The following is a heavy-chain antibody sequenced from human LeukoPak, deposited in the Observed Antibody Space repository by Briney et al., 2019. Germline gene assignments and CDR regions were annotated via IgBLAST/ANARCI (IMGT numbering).Heavy chain of an antibody. CDR3: ARGNGFWSGYYPDNWFDP. CDR2: IYYSGST. V-gene: IGHV4-31*03. Sequence: SQTLSLTCTVSGGSISSGGYYWSWIRQHPGKGLEWIGYIYYSGSTYYNPSLKSRVTISVDTSKNQFPLKLSPVTAADTAVYYCARGNGFWSGYYPDNWFDPWGQGTLVTVSS. J-gene: IGHJ5*02. D-gene: IGHD3-3*01. CDR1: GGSISSGGYY.